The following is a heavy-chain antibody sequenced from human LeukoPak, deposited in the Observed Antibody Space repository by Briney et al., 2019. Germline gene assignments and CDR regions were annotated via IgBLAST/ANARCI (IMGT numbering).Heavy chain of an antibody. V-gene: IGHV1-2*02. Sequence: ASVKVSCKASGYTFTGYYMHWVRQAPGQGLEWMGWINPNSGGTNYAQKFQGRVTMPRDTSISTAYMELSRLRSDDTAVYYCARVMYSSGWRDFDYWGQGTLVTVSS. J-gene: IGHJ4*02. CDR3: ARVMYSSGWRDFDY. CDR1: GYTFTGYY. CDR2: INPNSGGT. D-gene: IGHD6-19*01.